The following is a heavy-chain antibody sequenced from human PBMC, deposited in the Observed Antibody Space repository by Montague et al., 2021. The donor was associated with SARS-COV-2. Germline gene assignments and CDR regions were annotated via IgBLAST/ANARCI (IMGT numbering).Heavy chain of an antibody. V-gene: IGHV4-39*01. Sequence: SETLSLTCTVSGGSISSRSYYWGWIRQPPGKGLEWIGSIYSSGSTNYNPSLKSRVTISVDTSKNQFSLKLSSVTAADTAVYYCARLRGDYGGTYDSFDIWGQGTMVTVSS. CDR2: IYSSGST. D-gene: IGHD4-23*01. CDR1: GGSISSRSYY. CDR3: ARLRGDYGGTYDSFDI. J-gene: IGHJ3*02.